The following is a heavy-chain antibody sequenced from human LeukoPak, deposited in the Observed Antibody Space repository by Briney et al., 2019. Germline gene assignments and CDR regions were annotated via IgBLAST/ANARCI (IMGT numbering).Heavy chain of an antibody. Sequence: GGSLRLSCAASGFTFSSYGMHWVRQAPGKGLEWVAVISYDGSNKYYADSVKGRFTISRDNSKNTLYLQMNSLRAEDTAVYYCARSGGRYYDSSGYPRDYWGQGTLVTVSS. CDR3: ARSGGRYYDSSGYPRDY. J-gene: IGHJ4*02. V-gene: IGHV3-30*03. D-gene: IGHD3-22*01. CDR2: ISYDGSNK. CDR1: GFTFSSYG.